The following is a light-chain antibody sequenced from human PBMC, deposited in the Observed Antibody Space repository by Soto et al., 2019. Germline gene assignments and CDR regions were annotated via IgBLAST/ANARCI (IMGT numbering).Light chain of an antibody. CDR3: GSRDRRFSASV. J-gene: IGLJ1*01. V-gene: IGLV1-51*01. CDR1: SSNIGGNS. Sequence: QSVLTQPPSVSAAPGQRVTISCSGSSSNIGGNSVSWYQQLPGTAPKLLIYDDDKRPSGIPDRFSGSKSGTSATLGITGFQTGDEADYYCGSRDRRFSASVLGTGTKAAVL. CDR2: DDD.